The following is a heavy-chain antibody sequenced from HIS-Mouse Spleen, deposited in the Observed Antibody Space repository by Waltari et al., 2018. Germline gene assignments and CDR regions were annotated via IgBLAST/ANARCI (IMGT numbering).Heavy chain of an antibody. J-gene: IGHJ2*01. CDR1: VCTFSLHV. CDR2: IKQDGSEK. V-gene: IGHV3-7*01. Sequence: EVPLVASGGSLVQPGGSLSFSCASPVCTFSLHVISWVRQAPGKGLEWVANIKQDGSEKYYVDSVKGRFTISRDNAKNSLYLQMNSLRAEDTAVYYCARDRYWYFDLWGRGTLVTVSS. CDR3: ARDRYWYFDL.